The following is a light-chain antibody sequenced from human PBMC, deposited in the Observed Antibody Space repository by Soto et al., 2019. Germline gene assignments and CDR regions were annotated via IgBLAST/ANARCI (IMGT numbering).Light chain of an antibody. V-gene: IGKV3-15*01. CDR2: GAS. CDR3: QQYHSWPPTT. Sequence: EIVMTQSPGTLCVSPGEGATLFCRSSQSVRTKLACYQQRAGQAPRLLMYGASNRATGIPDTFSASGSGTEFTLPISSLQSQDFAAYYCQQYHSWPPTTFGQGTRLEIK. CDR1: QSVRTK. J-gene: IGKJ5*01.